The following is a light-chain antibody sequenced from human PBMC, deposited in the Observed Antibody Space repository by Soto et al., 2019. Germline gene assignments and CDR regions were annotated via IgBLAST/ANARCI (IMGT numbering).Light chain of an antibody. J-gene: IGLJ2*01. Sequence: QSALTQPASVSGSPGQSITISCTGTSSDVGGYDYVSWYQHHPGKAPKLLIFEVSNRPSGVSNRFSGSKSGNTASLTISGLQAEDEADYYCMIWPSSGAVFGGGTKLTVL. CDR1: SSDVGGYDY. CDR3: MIWPSSGAV. CDR2: EVS. V-gene: IGLV2-14*01.